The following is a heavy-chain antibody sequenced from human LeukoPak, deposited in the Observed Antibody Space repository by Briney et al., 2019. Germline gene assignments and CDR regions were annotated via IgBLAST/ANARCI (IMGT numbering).Heavy chain of an antibody. CDR1: GGSFSGYY. D-gene: IGHD2-2*01. CDR3: ARAATDIVVVPAAMVDYFDY. CDR2: INHSGST. Sequence: SETLSLTCAVYGGSFSGYYWSWIRQPPGKGLEWIGEINHSGSTNYNPSLKSRVTISVDTSKNQFPLKLSSVTAADTAVYYCARAATDIVVVPAAMVDYFDYWGQGTLVTVSS. V-gene: IGHV4-34*01. J-gene: IGHJ4*02.